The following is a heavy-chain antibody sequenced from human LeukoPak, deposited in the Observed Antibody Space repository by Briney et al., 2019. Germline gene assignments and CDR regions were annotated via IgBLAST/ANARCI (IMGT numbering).Heavy chain of an antibody. CDR2: ISAYNGNT. J-gene: IGHJ4*02. D-gene: IGHD5-12*01. CDR1: GYTFTSYG. CDR3: ARAGYSGYVGLTDY. V-gene: IGHV1-18*01. Sequence: EASVKVSCKGSGYTFTSYGISWVRQAPGQGLEWMGWISAYNGNTNYAQKLQGRVTMTTDTSTSTAYMELRSLRSDDTAVYYCARAGYSGYVGLTDYWGQGTLVTVSS.